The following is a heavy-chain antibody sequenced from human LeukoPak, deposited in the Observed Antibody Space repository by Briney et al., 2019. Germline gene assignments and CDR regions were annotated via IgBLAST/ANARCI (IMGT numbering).Heavy chain of an antibody. D-gene: IGHD1-14*01. CDR3: ARDKISINAFDM. CDR1: GGSISNYF. Sequence: SETLSLTCTVSGGSISNYFSTWIRQPPGKGLEWIGYIYHRGTTNYNPSLKSRVTISVDTSKNQFSLKLSSVTAADTAVYYCARDKISINAFDMWGQGTMVTVSS. V-gene: IGHV4-59*01. CDR2: IYHRGTT. J-gene: IGHJ3*02.